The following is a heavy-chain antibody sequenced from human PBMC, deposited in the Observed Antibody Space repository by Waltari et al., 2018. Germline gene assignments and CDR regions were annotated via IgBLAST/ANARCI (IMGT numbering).Heavy chain of an antibody. CDR3: AGDRKQQLVRRWFDP. V-gene: IGHV4-34*01. Sequence: QVQLQQWGAGLLKPSETLSLTCAVYGGSFSGYYWSWIRQPPGKGLEWIGEINHSGSTNDNPSLKSRVTISVDTSKNQFSLKLSSVTAADTAVYYCAGDRKQQLVRRWFDPWGQGTLVTVSS. D-gene: IGHD6-13*01. J-gene: IGHJ5*02. CDR1: GGSFSGYY. CDR2: INHSGST.